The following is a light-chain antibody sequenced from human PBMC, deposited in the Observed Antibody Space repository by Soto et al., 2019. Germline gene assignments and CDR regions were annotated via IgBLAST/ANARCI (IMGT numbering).Light chain of an antibody. CDR1: EILSSTY. Sequence: TQSACTLSLSPGETATLSCGATEILSSTYMAWYQQKNGQAPRLLIYGASNRATGIPDRFSGSGYGTEFTLTISSPQSEDFAVYYCQQYNNWPPTFGQGTRLEIK. J-gene: IGKJ5*01. V-gene: IGKV3D-15*01. CDR3: QQYNNWPPT. CDR2: GAS.